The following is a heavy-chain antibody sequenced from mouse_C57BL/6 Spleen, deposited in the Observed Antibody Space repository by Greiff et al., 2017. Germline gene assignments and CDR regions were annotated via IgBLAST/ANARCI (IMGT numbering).Heavy chain of an antibody. CDR1: GYTFTSYW. V-gene: IGHV1-53*01. Sequence: QVQLQQPGTELVKPGASVKLSCKASGYTFTSYWMHWVKQRPGQGLEWIGNINPSNGGTNYNEKFKSKATLPVDKSSSTAYMQLSSLTSEDSAVYYCARGDYYGSSDWYFDVWGTGTTVTVSS. D-gene: IGHD1-1*01. J-gene: IGHJ1*03. CDR2: INPSNGGT. CDR3: ARGDYYGSSDWYFDV.